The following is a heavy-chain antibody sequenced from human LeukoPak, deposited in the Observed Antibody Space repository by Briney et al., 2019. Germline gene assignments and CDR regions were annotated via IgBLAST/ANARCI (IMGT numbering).Heavy chain of an antibody. Sequence: PGGSLRLSCAASGFTFSSYWMHWVRQAPGKGLVWVSRINSDGSSTSYADSVKGRFTISRDNAKNTLYLQMNSLRAEDTAVYYCARAPKGVVAASDAFDIWGQGTMVTVSS. J-gene: IGHJ3*02. D-gene: IGHD2-15*01. CDR1: GFTFSSYW. V-gene: IGHV3-74*01. CDR2: INSDGSST. CDR3: ARAPKGVVAASDAFDI.